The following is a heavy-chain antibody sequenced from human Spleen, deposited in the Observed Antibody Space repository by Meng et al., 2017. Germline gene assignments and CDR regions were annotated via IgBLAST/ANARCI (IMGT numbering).Heavy chain of an antibody. CDR2: IWYDGSNI. CDR1: GFTFNNAW. Sequence: GGSLRLSCAASGFTFNNAWMTWVRQAPGKGLEWVSIIWYDGSNINYADSVKGRFTISRDNSKNTLYLQMNSVRAEDMGVYYCAREGSAGTDDYWGQGTLVTVSS. CDR3: AREGSAGTDDY. J-gene: IGHJ4*02. V-gene: IGHV3-33*08. D-gene: IGHD1-1*01.